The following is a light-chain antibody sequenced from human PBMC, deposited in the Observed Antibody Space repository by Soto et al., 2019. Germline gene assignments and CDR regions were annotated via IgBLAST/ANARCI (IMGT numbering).Light chain of an antibody. V-gene: IGLV2-14*01. J-gene: IGLJ1*01. CDR1: SNVVGGYNY. CDR3: SSYTTSSLYV. Sequence: SVLHQPCTDSVYTWQSAALLCTRTSNVVGGYNYVSWYQQHPGKASKVIIYDVNYRPSGVSDRFSGSKSGNTASLTISGLQAEDEADYYCSSYTTSSLYVFGTGTKVTVL. CDR2: DVN.